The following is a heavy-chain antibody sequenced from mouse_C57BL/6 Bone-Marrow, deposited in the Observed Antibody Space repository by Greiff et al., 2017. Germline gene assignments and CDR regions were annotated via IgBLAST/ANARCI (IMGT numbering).Heavy chain of an antibody. J-gene: IGHJ3*01. CDR1: GYTFTSYW. D-gene: IGHD1-1*01. CDR3: ARGDYGSPFAY. V-gene: IGHV1-59*01. CDR2: IDPSDSYT. Sequence: VQLQQPGAELVRPGTSVKLSCKASGYTFTSYWMHWVKQRPGQGLEWIGVIDPSDSYTNYNQKFKGKATLTVDTSSSTAYMQLSSLTSEDSAVYYCARGDYGSPFAYWGQGTLVTVSA.